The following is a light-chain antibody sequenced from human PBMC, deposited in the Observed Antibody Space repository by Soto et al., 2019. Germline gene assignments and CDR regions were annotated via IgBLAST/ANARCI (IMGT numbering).Light chain of an antibody. CDR2: GNS. J-gene: IGLJ1*01. Sequence: QSVLTQPPSVSGAPGQRVTIPCTGSSSNIGAGYDVHWYQQLPGTVPKLLIYGNSNRPSGVPDRFSGSKSRTSASLAITGLQSYDEAHYYCHSYDRSLPYVFGTGTQLTVL. CDR1: SSNIGAGYD. CDR3: HSYDRSLPYV. V-gene: IGLV1-40*01.